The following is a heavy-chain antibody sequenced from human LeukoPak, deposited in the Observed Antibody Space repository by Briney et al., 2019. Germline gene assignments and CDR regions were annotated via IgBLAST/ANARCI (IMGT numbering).Heavy chain of an antibody. Sequence: ASVKVSCKASGYTFTGYYMHWVRQAPGQGLEWMGWINPNSGGTNYAQKFQGRVTMTRDTSISTAYMELSRLRSDDTAVYYCAREVREEQWKNWFDPWGQGTLATVSS. V-gene: IGHV1-2*02. J-gene: IGHJ5*02. D-gene: IGHD6-19*01. CDR1: GYTFTGYY. CDR3: AREVREEQWKNWFDP. CDR2: INPNSGGT.